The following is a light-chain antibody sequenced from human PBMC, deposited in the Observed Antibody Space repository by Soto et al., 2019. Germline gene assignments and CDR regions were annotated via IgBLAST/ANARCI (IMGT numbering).Light chain of an antibody. Sequence: QSVLTQPASVSGSPGQSITISCTGTSSDVGGYNYVSWYQHHPGKAPKLMIYDVTNRPSGVSNRFSGSKSGNTASLTISGLQAEDEADYYCSSYTDTVAVVFGGGTKVTVL. CDR2: DVT. CDR1: SSDVGGYNY. CDR3: SSYTDTVAVV. V-gene: IGLV2-14*03. J-gene: IGLJ2*01.